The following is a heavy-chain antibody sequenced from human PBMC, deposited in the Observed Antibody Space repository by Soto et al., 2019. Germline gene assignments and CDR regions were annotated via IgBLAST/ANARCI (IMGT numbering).Heavy chain of an antibody. D-gene: IGHD3-3*01. CDR3: TTLGGTIFGVVIDY. CDR2: IKRKTDGGTT. V-gene: IGHV3-15*07. CDR1: GFTFSNAW. J-gene: IGHJ4*02. Sequence: EVQLVESGGGLVKPGGSLRLSCAASGFTFSNAWMNWVRQAPGKGLEWVCRIKRKTDGGTTDYAAPVKGRFPISREDSINTLYLQMNSLKTENTAVYYCTTLGGTIFGVVIDYWGQGTLVTVSS.